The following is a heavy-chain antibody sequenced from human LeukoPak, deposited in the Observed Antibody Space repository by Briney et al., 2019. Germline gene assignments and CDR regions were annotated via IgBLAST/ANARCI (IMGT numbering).Heavy chain of an antibody. J-gene: IGHJ3*02. D-gene: IGHD3-10*01. Sequence: GGSLRLSCAASGFTFSSYGMHWVRQAPGKGLEWVAFIRYDGSNKYYADSVKGRFTISRDNSKNTLYLQMNSLRAEDTAVYYCATYGSGSSSDAFDIWGQGTMVTVSS. CDR3: ATYGSGSSSDAFDI. V-gene: IGHV3-30*02. CDR1: GFTFSSYG. CDR2: IRYDGSNK.